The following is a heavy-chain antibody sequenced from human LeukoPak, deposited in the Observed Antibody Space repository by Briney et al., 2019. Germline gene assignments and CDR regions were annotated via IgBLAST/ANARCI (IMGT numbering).Heavy chain of an antibody. V-gene: IGHV4-30-2*01. J-gene: IGHJ3*02. CDR2: INHSGST. Sequence: SETLSLTCAVSGGSISSGGYSWSWIRQPPGKGLEWIGEINHSGSTNYNPSLKSRVTISVDTSKNQFSLKLSSVTAADTAVYYCARTPLNYGGNSDAFDIWGQGTMVTVSS. CDR3: ARTPLNYGGNSDAFDI. D-gene: IGHD4-23*01. CDR1: GGSISSGGYS.